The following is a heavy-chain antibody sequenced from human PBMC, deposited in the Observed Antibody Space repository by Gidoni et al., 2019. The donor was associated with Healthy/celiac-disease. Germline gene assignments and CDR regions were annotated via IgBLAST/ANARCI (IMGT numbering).Heavy chain of an antibody. V-gene: IGHV3-23*01. Sequence: EVQLLESGGGLVQPGGSLRLSCAASGFTFSSYALSWVRQAPGKGLEWVSAISGSGGSTDYADSVKGRFTISRDNSKNTLYLQMNSLRAEDTAVYYCAKGRGITGTTRGGPPERVVDYWGQGTLVTVSS. CDR2: ISGSGGST. CDR1: GFTFSSYA. CDR3: AKGRGITGTTRGGPPERVVDY. J-gene: IGHJ4*02. D-gene: IGHD1-7*01.